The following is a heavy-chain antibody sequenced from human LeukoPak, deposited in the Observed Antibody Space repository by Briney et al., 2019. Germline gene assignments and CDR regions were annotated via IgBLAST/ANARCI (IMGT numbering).Heavy chain of an antibody. V-gene: IGHV3-15*01. CDR1: GFTFSNAW. J-gene: IGHJ3*02. Sequence: GGSLRLSCAASGFTFSNAWMSWVRPAPGKGREEGGRIKSKTDGGTTDYAAPVKHRFTISGDDSKNTLYLQMNSLKTEDTAVYYCTTELLWFGENAFDIWGQGTMVTVSS. D-gene: IGHD3-10*01. CDR3: TTELLWFGENAFDI. CDR2: IKSKTDGGTT.